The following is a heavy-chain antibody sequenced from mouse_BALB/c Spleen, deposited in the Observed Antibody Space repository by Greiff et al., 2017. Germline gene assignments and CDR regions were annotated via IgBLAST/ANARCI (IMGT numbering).Heavy chain of an antibody. Sequence: EVQGVESGGGLVKPGGSLKLSCAASGFTFSSYAMSWVRQTPEKRLEWVATISSGGSYTYYPDSVKGRFTISRDNAKNTLYLQMSSLRSEDTAMYYCARLSGSSPYWYFDVWGAGTTVTVSS. CDR2: ISSGGSYT. D-gene: IGHD1-1*01. J-gene: IGHJ1*01. CDR1: GFTFSSYA. CDR3: ARLSGSSPYWYFDV. V-gene: IGHV5-9-3*01.